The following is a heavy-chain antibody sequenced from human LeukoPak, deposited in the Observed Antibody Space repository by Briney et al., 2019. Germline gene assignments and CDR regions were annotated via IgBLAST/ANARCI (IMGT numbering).Heavy chain of an antibody. Sequence: GGSLRLSCAASGFTFRSYSMNWVRQAPGQGLEWVSYISTSSGTIYYADSVKGRFTISRDNAKNSLYLQMNSLRDEDTAVYYCARTLTGMAVAGPKGVDYWGQGSLVTVSS. CDR1: GFTFRSYS. V-gene: IGHV3-48*02. CDR3: ARTLTGMAVAGPKGVDY. J-gene: IGHJ4*02. CDR2: ISTSSGTI. D-gene: IGHD6-19*01.